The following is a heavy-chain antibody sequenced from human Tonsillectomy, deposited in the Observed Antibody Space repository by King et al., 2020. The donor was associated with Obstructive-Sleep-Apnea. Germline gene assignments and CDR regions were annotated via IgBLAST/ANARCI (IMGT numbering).Heavy chain of an antibody. D-gene: IGHD4-17*01. Sequence: VQLVESGGGLVKPGGSLRVSCAVSGITFRDAWMSWVRQAPGKGREWVGRIKSQGGGGTTDYAAPGKGRFIISRDDSKNTLYLQMNSLKIEDTAVYHCTWMTTVTTIDFWGQGTQVTVSS. V-gene: IGHV3-15*01. CDR3: TWMTTVTTIDF. J-gene: IGHJ4*02. CDR1: GITFRDAW. CDR2: IKSQGGGGTT.